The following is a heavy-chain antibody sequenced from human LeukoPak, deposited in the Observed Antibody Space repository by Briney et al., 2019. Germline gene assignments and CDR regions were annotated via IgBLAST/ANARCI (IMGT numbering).Heavy chain of an antibody. CDR3: ARTYYDILTGSLDWFDP. D-gene: IGHD3-9*01. Sequence: PSETLSLTCTVSGGSISSSSYYWGWIRQPPGKGLEWIGYIYYGGSTYYNPSLKSRVTISVDTSKNQFSLKLSSVTAADTAVYYCARTYYDILTGSLDWFDPWGQGTLVTVSS. V-gene: IGHV4-30-4*08. J-gene: IGHJ5*02. CDR2: IYYGGST. CDR1: GGSISSSSYY.